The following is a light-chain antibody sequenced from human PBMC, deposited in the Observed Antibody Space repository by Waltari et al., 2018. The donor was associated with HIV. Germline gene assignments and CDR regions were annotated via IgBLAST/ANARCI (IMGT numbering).Light chain of an antibody. CDR1: QSVTSSF. Sequence: EIVLTQSPGTLSLSPGERATLSCRASQSVTSSFLSWYQQKPGQAPRLLIYGASSRATGIPDRCSGGGSGTDFTLTISRLEPEDFAVDYCQQYGSSPLTFGGGTKVDIK. V-gene: IGKV3-20*01. J-gene: IGKJ4*01. CDR2: GAS. CDR3: QQYGSSPLT.